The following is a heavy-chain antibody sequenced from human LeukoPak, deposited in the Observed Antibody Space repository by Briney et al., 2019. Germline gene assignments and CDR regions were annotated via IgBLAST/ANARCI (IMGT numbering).Heavy chain of an antibody. V-gene: IGHV3-30*02. CDR3: AKAHYYGSGSYYNYFDY. J-gene: IGHJ4*02. CDR2: IRYDGSNK. Sequence: GGSLRLSCAASGFTFSSYGMHWVRQAPGKELEWVAFIRYDGSNKYYADSVKGRFTISRDNSKNTLYLQMNSLRAEDTAVYYCAKAHYYGSGSYYNYFDYWGQGTLVTVSS. CDR1: GFTFSSYG. D-gene: IGHD3-10*01.